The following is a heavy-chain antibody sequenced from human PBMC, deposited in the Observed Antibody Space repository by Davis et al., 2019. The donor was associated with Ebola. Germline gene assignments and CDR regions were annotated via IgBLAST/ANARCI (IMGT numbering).Heavy chain of an antibody. V-gene: IGHV3-53*01. Sequence: GESLKISCAASGFIFSSYVMSWVRQAPGKGLEWVSVIYSGGSTYYADSVKGRFTISRDNSKNTLYLQMNSLRAEDTAVYYCAVTVALLYYGMDVWGKGTTVTVSS. D-gene: IGHD4-17*01. CDR1: GFIFSSYV. J-gene: IGHJ6*04. CDR2: IYSGGST. CDR3: AVTVALLYYGMDV.